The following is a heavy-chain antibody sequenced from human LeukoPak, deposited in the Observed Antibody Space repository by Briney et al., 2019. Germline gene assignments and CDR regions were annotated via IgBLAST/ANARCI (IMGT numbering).Heavy chain of an antibody. CDR3: ARDIRGSGSYGWFDP. D-gene: IGHD3-10*01. CDR2: IKSKTDGGTT. V-gene: IGHV3-15*01. CDR1: GFTFSNAW. Sequence: GGSLRLSCAASGFTFSNAWMSWVRQAPGKGLEWVGRIKSKTDGGTTDYAAPVKGRFTISRDSSKNTLYLQMNSLRADDTAVYYCARDIRGSGSYGWFDPWGQGTLVTVSS. J-gene: IGHJ5*02.